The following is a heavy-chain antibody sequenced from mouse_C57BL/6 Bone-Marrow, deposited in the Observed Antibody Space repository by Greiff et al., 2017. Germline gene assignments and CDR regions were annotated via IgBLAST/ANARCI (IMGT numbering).Heavy chain of an antibody. CDR1: GFTFSDYY. Sequence: EVQVVESEGGLVQPGSSMKLSCTASGFTFSDYYMAWVRQVPEKGLEWVANINYDGSSTYYLDSLKSRFIISRDNAKNILYLQMSSLKSEDTATYYCAREDYDYYAMDYWGQGTSVTVSS. V-gene: IGHV5-16*01. J-gene: IGHJ4*01. CDR3: AREDYDYYAMDY. D-gene: IGHD2-4*01. CDR2: INYDGSST.